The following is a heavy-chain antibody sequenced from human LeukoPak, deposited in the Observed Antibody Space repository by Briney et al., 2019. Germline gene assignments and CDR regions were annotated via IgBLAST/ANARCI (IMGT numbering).Heavy chain of an antibody. J-gene: IGHJ4*02. CDR2: IYYSGST. V-gene: IGHV4-59*01. D-gene: IGHD5-12*01. CDR3: AREAPGRWLRKGYFDY. Sequence: SETLSLTCTVSGGSISSYYWSWIRQPPGKGLEWIGYIYYSGSTNYNPSLKSRVTISVDTSKNQFSLKLSSVTAADTAVYYCAREAPGRWLRKGYFDYWGQGTLVTVSS. CDR1: GGSISSYY.